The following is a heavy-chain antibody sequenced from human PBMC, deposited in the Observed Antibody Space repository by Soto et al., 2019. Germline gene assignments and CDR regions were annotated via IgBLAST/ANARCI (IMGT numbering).Heavy chain of an antibody. CDR1: GFTFSSYG. J-gene: IGHJ4*02. Sequence: PGGSLRLSCAASGFTFSSYGMYWVRQAPGKGLEWVAVISYDGSNKYYADSVKGRFTISRDNSKNTLYLQTNSLRAEDTAVYYCAKDHNFMYYYFDYWGQGTLVTVSS. V-gene: IGHV3-30*18. CDR3: AKDHNFMYYYFDY. D-gene: IGHD2-8*01. CDR2: ISYDGSNK.